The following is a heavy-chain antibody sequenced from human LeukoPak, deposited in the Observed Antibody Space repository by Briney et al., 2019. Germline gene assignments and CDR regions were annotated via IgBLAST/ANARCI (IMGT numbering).Heavy chain of an antibody. CDR1: GFTFDDYA. D-gene: IGHD5-18*01. V-gene: IGHV3-9*03. CDR2: ISWNSGSI. J-gene: IGHJ4*02. CDR3: AKDSARGYSYGYFDY. Sequence: PGRSLRLSCAASGFTFDDYAMHWVRQAPGKGLEWVSGISWNSGSIGYADSVKGRFTISRDNAKNSLYLQMNSLRAEDMALYYCAKDSARGYSYGYFDYWGQGTLVTVSS.